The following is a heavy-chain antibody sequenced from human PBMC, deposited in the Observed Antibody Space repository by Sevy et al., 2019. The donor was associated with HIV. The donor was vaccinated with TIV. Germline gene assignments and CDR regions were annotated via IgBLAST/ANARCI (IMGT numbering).Heavy chain of an antibody. CDR2: IIPIFGTA. CDR3: ARQKRRVTMARGVTDSAFDI. J-gene: IGHJ3*02. CDR1: GGTFSSYA. V-gene: IGHV1-69*13. Sequence: ASVKVSCKASGGTFSSYAISWVRQAPGQGLEWMGRIIPIFGTANYAQKFQGRVTITADESTSTAYMELSSLGSEDTAVYYCARQKRRVTMARGVTDSAFDIWGQGTMVTVSS. D-gene: IGHD3-10*01.